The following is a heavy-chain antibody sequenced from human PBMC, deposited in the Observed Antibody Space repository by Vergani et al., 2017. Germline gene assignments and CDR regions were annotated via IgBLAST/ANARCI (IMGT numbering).Heavy chain of an antibody. CDR3: ATDYGDYRNSDY. Sequence: QVQLVQSGAEVKKPGSSVKVSCKASGGTFSSYAISWVRQAPGQGLEWMGRIIPILGIANYAQKFQGRVTITADKSTSTAYMELRSLRSEDTAVYYCATDYGDYRNSDYWSQGTLVTVSS. V-gene: IGHV1-69*04. J-gene: IGHJ4*02. CDR2: IIPILGIA. CDR1: GGTFSSYA. D-gene: IGHD4-17*01.